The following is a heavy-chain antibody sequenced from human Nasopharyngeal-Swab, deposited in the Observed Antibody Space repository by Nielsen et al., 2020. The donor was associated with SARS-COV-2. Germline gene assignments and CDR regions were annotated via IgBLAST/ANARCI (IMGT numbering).Heavy chain of an antibody. CDR1: GFTFSSYS. V-gene: IGHV3-21*01. Sequence: GESLKISCAAPGFTFSSYSMNWVRQAPGKGLEWVSSISSSSSYIYYADSVKGRFTISRDNAKNSLYLQMNSLRAEDTAVYYCARDPTYSSSWTYYFDYWAREPWSPSLQ. CDR2: ISSSSSYI. J-gene: IGHJ4*02. D-gene: IGHD6-13*01. CDR3: ARDPTYSSSWTYYFDY.